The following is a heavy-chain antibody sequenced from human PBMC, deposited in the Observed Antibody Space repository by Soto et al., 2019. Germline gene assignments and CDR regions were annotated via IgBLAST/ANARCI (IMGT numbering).Heavy chain of an antibody. CDR1: GFTFSSYS. V-gene: IGHV3-21*01. D-gene: IGHD2-2*01. J-gene: IGHJ6*04. CDR2: ISSSSSYI. Sequence: PGGSLRLSCAASGFTFSSYSMNWVRQAPGKGLEWVSSISSSSSYIYYADSVKGRFTISRDNAKNSPYLQMNSLRAEDTAVYYCARDPGARIVVVPAAIPTLYVWGKGTTVTVSS. CDR3: ARDPGARIVVVPAAIPTLYV.